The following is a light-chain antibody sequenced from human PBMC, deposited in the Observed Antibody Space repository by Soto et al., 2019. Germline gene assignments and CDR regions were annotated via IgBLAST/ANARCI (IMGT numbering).Light chain of an antibody. Sequence: EIVMTQSPATLSVSPGERATLSCRASPSVSSNLAWYQQKPGQAPRLLIYGASTRATGLPARFSGSGSGTEFNLTLRSLQSEDFAVYYCQQYNKWPPGTFGPGTKVDIK. CDR3: QQYNKWPPGT. CDR2: GAS. V-gene: IGKV3-15*01. CDR1: PSVSSN. J-gene: IGKJ3*01.